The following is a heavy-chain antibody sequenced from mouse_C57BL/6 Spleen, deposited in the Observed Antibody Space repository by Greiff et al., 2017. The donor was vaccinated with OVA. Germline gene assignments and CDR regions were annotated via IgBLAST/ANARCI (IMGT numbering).Heavy chain of an antibody. D-gene: IGHD2-1*01. CDR1: GYTFTSYW. V-gene: IGHV1-69*01. Sequence: QVQLQQSGAELVMPGASVKLSCKASGYTFTSYWMHWVKQRPGQGLEWIGEIDPSDSYTNYNQKFKGKSTLTVDKSSSTAYMQLSSLTSEDSAVYYCARSGGIYGNYVGAMDYWGQGTSVTVSS. CDR2: IDPSDSYT. J-gene: IGHJ4*01. CDR3: ARSGGIYGNYVGAMDY.